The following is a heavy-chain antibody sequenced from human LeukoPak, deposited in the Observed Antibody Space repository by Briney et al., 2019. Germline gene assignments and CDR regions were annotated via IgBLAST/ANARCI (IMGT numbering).Heavy chain of an antibody. CDR2: INHSGST. D-gene: IGHD3-10*01. CDR3: AXXXXXXSYSPYYYYYMDV. CDR1: GGSFSGYY. J-gene: IGHJ6*03. Sequence: SETLSLTCAVYGGSFSGYYWSWIRQPPGKGLEWIGEINHSGSTNYNPSLKSRVTISVDTSKNQFSLQLNSVTPEDTAVYYCAXXXXXXSYSPYYYYYMDVWGKGTTVTVSS. V-gene: IGHV4-34*01.